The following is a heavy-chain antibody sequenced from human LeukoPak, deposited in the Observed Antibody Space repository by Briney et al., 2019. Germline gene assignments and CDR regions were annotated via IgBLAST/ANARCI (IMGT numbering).Heavy chain of an antibody. D-gene: IGHD5-18*01. CDR3: ATGYSYGFWFDP. V-gene: IGHV1-24*01. CDR2: FDPEDGET. Sequence: GASVKVSCKVSGYTLTELSMHWVRQAPGKGLGWMGGFDPEDGETIYAQKFQGRVTMTEDTSTDTAYMELSSLRSEDTAVYYCATGYSYGFWFDPWGQGTLVTVSS. J-gene: IGHJ5*02. CDR1: GYTLTELS.